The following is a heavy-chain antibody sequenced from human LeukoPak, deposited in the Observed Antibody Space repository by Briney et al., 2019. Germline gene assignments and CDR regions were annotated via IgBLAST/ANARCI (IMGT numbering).Heavy chain of an antibody. CDR1: GLTFSTYG. J-gene: IGHJ4*02. D-gene: IGHD1-26*01. CDR3: AKGLVGTHYFDY. Sequence: GGSLRLSCAASGLTFSTYGMHWVRQAPGKGLEWVVIISYDGTNKYYADSVKGRFTISRDNSKNTLYLQMNSLRAEDTAVYYCAKGLVGTHYFDYWGQGTLVTVSS. CDR2: ISYDGTNK. V-gene: IGHV3-30*18.